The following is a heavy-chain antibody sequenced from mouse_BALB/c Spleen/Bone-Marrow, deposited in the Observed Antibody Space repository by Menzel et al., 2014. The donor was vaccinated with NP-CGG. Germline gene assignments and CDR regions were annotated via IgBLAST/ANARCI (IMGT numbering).Heavy chain of an antibody. CDR3: ARDSNDN. CDR1: GFTFSSYG. Sequence: DVHLVESGGGLVQPGGSLKLSCAASGFTFSSYGMSWVRQTPDKRLELVATINSNGGSTYYPDSVKGRFTISRDNAKNTLYLQMSSLKSEDTAMYYCARDSNDNWGQGTTLTVSS. CDR2: INSNGGST. J-gene: IGHJ2*01. V-gene: IGHV5-6-3*01.